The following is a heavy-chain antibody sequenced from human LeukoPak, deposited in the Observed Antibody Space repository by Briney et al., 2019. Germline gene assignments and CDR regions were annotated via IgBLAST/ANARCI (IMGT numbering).Heavy chain of an antibody. Sequence: SQTLSLTCAVSGDSVSSNSAAWNWIRQSPSRGLEWLGRTYQRSKWYTDYALSVKSRVSTNPDASKNQFSLQLNSVTPEDTAVYYCAREDCSGGSCHGGFDWWGQGTLVTVSS. J-gene: IGHJ4*02. CDR3: AREDCSGGSCHGGFDW. CDR2: TYQRSKWYT. CDR1: GDSVSSNSAA. V-gene: IGHV6-1*01. D-gene: IGHD2-15*01.